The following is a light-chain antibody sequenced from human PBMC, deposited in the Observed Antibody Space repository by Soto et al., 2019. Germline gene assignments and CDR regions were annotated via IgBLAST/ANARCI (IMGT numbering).Light chain of an antibody. V-gene: IGKV3D-15*01. CDR2: GAS. CDR1: QFVSSN. Sequence: EIVMTQSPVTPSVSPGERATLSCRASQFVSSNLAWYQQKPGQAPRLLIYGASTRATGIPARFSGSGSGTDFTLTINSLQSEDFAVYFCQQYNNWPPWTFGQGTKVDIK. CDR3: QQYNNWPPWT. J-gene: IGKJ1*01.